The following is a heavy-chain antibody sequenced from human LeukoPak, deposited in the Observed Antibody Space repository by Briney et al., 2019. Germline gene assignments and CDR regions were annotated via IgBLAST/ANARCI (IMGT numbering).Heavy chain of an antibody. CDR3: ARGVGRRFLEWFSPKNWFDP. Sequence: ASVKVSCKASGYTFTSYGISWVRQAPGQGLEWMGWISAYNGNTNYAQKLQGRVTMTTDTSTSTAYMELRSLRSDDTAVYYCARGVGRRFLEWFSPKNWFDPWGQGTLVTVTS. V-gene: IGHV1-18*01. CDR2: ISAYNGNT. CDR1: GYTFTSYG. D-gene: IGHD3-3*01. J-gene: IGHJ5*02.